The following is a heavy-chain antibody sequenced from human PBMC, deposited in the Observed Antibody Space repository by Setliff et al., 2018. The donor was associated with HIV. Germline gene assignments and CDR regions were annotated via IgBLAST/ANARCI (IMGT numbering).Heavy chain of an antibody. J-gene: IGHJ3*02. Sequence: GESLKISCHLSGYSFVDFWIGWMRQMPGKGLEWVGFIYPGDSDSRYSPSFRGQVTISPDKSTTTAYLDWASLRAEDTAVYYCAKEGDYRNWDYDAFDIWGQGTMVTVSS. D-gene: IGHD1-7*01. CDR1: GYSFVDFW. V-gene: IGHV5-51*01. CDR3: AKEGDYRNWDYDAFDI. CDR2: IYPGDSDS.